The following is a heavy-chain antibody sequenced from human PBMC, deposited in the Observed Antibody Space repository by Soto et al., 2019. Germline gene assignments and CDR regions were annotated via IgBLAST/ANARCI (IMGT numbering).Heavy chain of an antibody. CDR3: ARDLWGYCGTDCYPLDV. Sequence: KASETLSLTCTVSSGSISSYYWSWIRQPPGEGLQWIGYIHYSGSTKYNPSIKSRVTISVDTSKNKFSLKLNSVTAADTAFYYFARDLWGYCGTDCYPLDVWGQGTTVTVSS. CDR2: IHYSGST. D-gene: IGHD2-21*02. J-gene: IGHJ6*02. CDR1: SGSISSYY. V-gene: IGHV4-59*01.